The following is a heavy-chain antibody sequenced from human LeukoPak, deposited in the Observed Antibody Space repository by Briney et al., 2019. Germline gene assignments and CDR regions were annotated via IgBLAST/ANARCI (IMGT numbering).Heavy chain of an antibody. CDR3: AKLGSSSPDYYYYMDV. D-gene: IGHD6-6*01. CDR1: GFTFSSYA. V-gene: IGHV3-23*01. Sequence: AGGSLRLSCAASGFTFSSYAMSWVRQAPGKGLEWVSAISGSGGSTYYADSVKGRFTTSRDNSKSTLYLQMNSLRAEDTAVYYCAKLGSSSPDYYYYMDVWGKGTTVTVSS. J-gene: IGHJ6*03. CDR2: ISGSGGST.